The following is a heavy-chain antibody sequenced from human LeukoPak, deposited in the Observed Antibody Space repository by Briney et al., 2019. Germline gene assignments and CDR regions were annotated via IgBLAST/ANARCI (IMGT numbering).Heavy chain of an antibody. CDR2: IYYSGTT. D-gene: IGHD3-22*01. CDR3: ARGPRYDSSGYYYFDY. V-gene: IGHV4-59*01. Sequence: SETLSLTCAVYGGSFSSYYWSWIRQPPGKGLEWIGYIYYSGTTNYNPSLKSRVTISLDTSKNQFSLKLSSVTAADTAVYYCARGPRYDSSGYYYFDYWGQGTLVTVSS. CDR1: GGSFSSYY. J-gene: IGHJ4*02.